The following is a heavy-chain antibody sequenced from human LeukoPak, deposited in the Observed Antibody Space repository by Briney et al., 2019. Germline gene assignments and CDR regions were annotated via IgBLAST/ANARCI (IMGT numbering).Heavy chain of an antibody. CDR1: GGSINSFY. CDR2: ISYSGST. V-gene: IGHV4-59*01. J-gene: IGHJ6*03. D-gene: IGHD2-15*01. CDR3: ARGSCSGGSCSSFYFYYMDV. Sequence: SETLSLTCTVSGGSINSFYWTWIRQSPGKGLEWIEYISYSGSTNYNPSLKSRVTISVDTSKNQLSLRLTSVTAADTAVYYCARGSCSGGSCSSFYFYYMDVWGKGTTVTVSS.